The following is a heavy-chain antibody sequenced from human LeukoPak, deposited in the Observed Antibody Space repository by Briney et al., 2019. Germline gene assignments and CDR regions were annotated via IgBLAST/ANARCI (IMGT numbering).Heavy chain of an antibody. J-gene: IGHJ4*02. CDR2: IYPGDSDT. CDR1: GYSFTSYW. Sequence: HGESLKISCKGSGYSFTSYWIGWVRQMPGKGLEWMGIIYPGDSDTRYSPSFQGQVTISADKSISTAYPQWSSLKASDTAMYYCARQHRSIVGAPGYWGQGTLVTVSS. CDR3: ARQHRSIVGAPGY. D-gene: IGHD1-26*01. V-gene: IGHV5-51*01.